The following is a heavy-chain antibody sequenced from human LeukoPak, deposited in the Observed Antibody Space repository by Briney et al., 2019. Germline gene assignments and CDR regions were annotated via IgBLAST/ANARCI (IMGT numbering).Heavy chain of an antibody. CDR1: GYTFTSYG. J-gene: IGHJ4*02. Sequence: GASVKVSCKASGYTFTSYGISWVRQAPGQGLEWMGWISAYNGNTNYAQKLQGTVTMTTDTSTSTGYMELRSLRSEDTAVYYCARDASTDWFDYWGQGTLVTVSS. CDR2: ISAYNGNT. D-gene: IGHD3-9*01. CDR3: ARDASTDWFDY. V-gene: IGHV1-18*01.